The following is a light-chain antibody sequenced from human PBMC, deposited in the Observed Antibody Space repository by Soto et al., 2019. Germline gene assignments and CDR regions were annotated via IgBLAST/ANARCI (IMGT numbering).Light chain of an antibody. J-gene: IGKJ5*01. Sequence: DIQMTQSPSAMSASVGDRVTITCRASQGINNHLVWFQQRPGEGPKRLIFATYTLQSGVPPRFSGSGSGTEFTLTISGLQPEDFAIYYCLQHNSYPITLGQGTRLEIK. CDR3: LQHNSYPIT. CDR2: ATY. CDR1: QGINNH. V-gene: IGKV1-17*03.